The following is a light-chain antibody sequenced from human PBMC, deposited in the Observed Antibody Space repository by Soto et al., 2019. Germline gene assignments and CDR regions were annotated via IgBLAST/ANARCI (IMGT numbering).Light chain of an antibody. J-gene: IGKJ5*01. V-gene: IGKV3-11*01. CDR1: QSVSSN. Sequence: TVLTQSPGTLSLSPGERATLSCRASQSVSSNLAWYQQKPGQAPRLLIYGVSSRATGIPARFSGSGSGTDFTLTISSLEPEDFAVYYCQQRSNWPPITFGQGTRLEIK. CDR3: QQRSNWPPIT. CDR2: GVS.